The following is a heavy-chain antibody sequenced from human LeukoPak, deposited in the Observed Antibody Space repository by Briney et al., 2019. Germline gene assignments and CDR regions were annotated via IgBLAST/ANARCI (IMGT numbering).Heavy chain of an antibody. Sequence: PGGSLRLSCAASGFTFSVAAMTWVRQAPGKGLEWVSAISGSGGSTYYADSVKGRFTISRDNSKNTLYLQMNSLRAEDTAVYYCAKDLLLWFGEFHFDYWGQGTLVTVSS. D-gene: IGHD3-10*01. CDR1: GFTFSVAA. V-gene: IGHV3-23*01. J-gene: IGHJ4*02. CDR3: AKDLLLWFGEFHFDY. CDR2: ISGSGGST.